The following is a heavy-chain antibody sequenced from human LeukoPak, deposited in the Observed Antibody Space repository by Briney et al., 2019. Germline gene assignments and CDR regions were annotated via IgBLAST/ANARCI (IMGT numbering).Heavy chain of an antibody. CDR3: AKDIDGSERY. D-gene: IGHD2-15*01. CDR1: GFSFSDYY. Sequence: GGSLRLSCTASGFSFSDYYTSWIRQAPGKEPEWVSFISSSGGTILYADSLKGRFTISRDNSKNTLYLQMNSLRAEDSAVYYCAKDIDGSERYWGQGKLVTVSS. V-gene: IGHV3-11*04. CDR2: ISSSGGTI. J-gene: IGHJ4*02.